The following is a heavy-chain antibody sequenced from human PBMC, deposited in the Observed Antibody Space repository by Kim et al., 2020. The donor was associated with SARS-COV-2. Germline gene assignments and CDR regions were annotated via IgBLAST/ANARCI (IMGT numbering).Heavy chain of an antibody. CDR3: ARSQGHYGIFVRGHDAFDI. V-gene: IGHV4-39*01. CDR2: IYYSGST. D-gene: IGHD3-3*02. Sequence: SETLSLTCTVSGGSISSSSYYWGWIRQPPGKGLEWIGSIYYSGSTYYNPSLKSRVTISVDTSKNQFSLKLSSVTAADTAVYYCARSQGHYGIFVRGHDAFDIWGQGTMVTVSS. J-gene: IGHJ3*02. CDR1: GGSISSSSYY.